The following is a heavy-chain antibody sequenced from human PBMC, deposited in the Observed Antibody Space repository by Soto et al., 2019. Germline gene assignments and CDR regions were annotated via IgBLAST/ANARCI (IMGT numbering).Heavy chain of an antibody. Sequence: QVQLVESGGGVVQPGRSLRLSCAASGFTFSSYGMHWVRQAPGKGLEWVAVIWYDGSNKYYADSVKGRFTISRDNSKNTLYLQMNSLRAEDTAVYYGARGISYYYYGMDVLGQGTTVTVSS. CDR2: IWYDGSNK. CDR3: ARGISYYYYGMDV. CDR1: GFTFSSYG. J-gene: IGHJ6*02. V-gene: IGHV3-33*01.